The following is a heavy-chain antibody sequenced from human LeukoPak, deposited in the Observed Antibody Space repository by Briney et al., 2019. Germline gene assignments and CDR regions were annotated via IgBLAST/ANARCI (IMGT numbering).Heavy chain of an antibody. CDR1: GGSISSYY. D-gene: IGHD4-17*01. Sequence: SETLSLTFTVSGGSISSYYGSWIPQPPGRGLEWIGYIYYSGSTNYNPSLKSRVTISVDTSKNQFSLKLSSVTAADTAVYYCARQGSDYGDGWFDPWGQGTLVTVSS. CDR3: ARQGSDYGDGWFDP. J-gene: IGHJ5*02. CDR2: IYYSGST. V-gene: IGHV4-59*08.